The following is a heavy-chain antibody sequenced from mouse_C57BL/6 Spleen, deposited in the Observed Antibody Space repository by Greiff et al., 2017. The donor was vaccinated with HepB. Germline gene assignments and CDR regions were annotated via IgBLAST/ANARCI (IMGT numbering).Heavy chain of an antibody. J-gene: IGHJ2*01. CDR2: IHPNSGST. CDR1: GYTFTSYW. D-gene: IGHD1-1*01. Sequence: VQLQQPGAELVKPGASVKLSCKASGYTFTSYWMHWVKQRPGQGLEWIGMIHPNSGSTNYNKKFKSKATLTVDKSSSTAYMQLSSLTSEDSAVYYCARTTVVAEDYFDYWGQGTTLTVSS. V-gene: IGHV1-64*01. CDR3: ARTTVVAEDYFDY.